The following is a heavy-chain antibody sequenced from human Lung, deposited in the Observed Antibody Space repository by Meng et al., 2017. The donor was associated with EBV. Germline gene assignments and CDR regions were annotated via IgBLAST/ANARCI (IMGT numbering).Heavy chain of an antibody. CDR1: GFSFSRFW. CDR2: TNEDGGIT. CDR3: SRDLAGPFDD. V-gene: IGHV3-74*01. J-gene: IGHJ4*02. Sequence: EGQLVASGGGLVQPGGSLGLSCAVSGFSFSRFWMHWVRQVPGKGLVWVARTNEDGGITTYAESVKGRFIISRDNTSNTLYLQMNSLRDEDTAVYFCSRDLAGPFDDWGQGTLVTVSS.